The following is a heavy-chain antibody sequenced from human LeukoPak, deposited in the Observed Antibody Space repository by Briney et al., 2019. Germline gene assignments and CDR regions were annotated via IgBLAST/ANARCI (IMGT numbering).Heavy chain of an antibody. Sequence: SETLSLTCAVYGGSFSGYYWSWIRQPPGKGLEWIGEINHSGSTNYNPSLKSRVTISVDTSKNQFSLKLSSVTAADTAVYYCASGASSAPDAFDIWGQGTMVTVSS. V-gene: IGHV4-34*01. J-gene: IGHJ3*02. CDR2: INHSGST. CDR1: GGSFSGYY. CDR3: ASGASSAPDAFDI. D-gene: IGHD3-22*01.